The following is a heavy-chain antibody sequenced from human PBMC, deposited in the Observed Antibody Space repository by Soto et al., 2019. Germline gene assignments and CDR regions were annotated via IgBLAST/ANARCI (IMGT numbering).Heavy chain of an antibody. V-gene: IGHV1-46*01. J-gene: IGHJ4*02. CDR1: GYSFTSYY. CDR2: INPSDGST. D-gene: IGHD6-6*01. CDR3: ARGGTGLEYSSASYDY. Sequence: ASVKVSCKASGYSFTSYYVHWVRQAPGQGLEWVGFINPSDGSTSYAQNFQGRVTMTRDTSTSTVYMELSSLRSEDTAVYYCARGGTGLEYSSASYDYWGQGTLVTVSS.